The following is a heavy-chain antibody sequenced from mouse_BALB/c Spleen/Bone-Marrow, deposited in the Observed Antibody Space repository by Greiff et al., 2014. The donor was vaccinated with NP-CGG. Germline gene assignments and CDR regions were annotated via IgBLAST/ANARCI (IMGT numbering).Heavy chain of an antibody. D-gene: IGHD2-14*01. V-gene: IGHV2-3*01. CDR3: AKGGYADGFAY. CDR1: GFSLTSYG. CDR2: IWGDGST. J-gene: IGHJ3*01. Sequence: QVQLQQSGPGLVAPSQSLSITCTVSGFSLTSYGVNWVRQPPKKGLEWLGVIWGDGSTNYHSALISRLSISKDNSKSQIFLKLNRLQTDDTATYYCAKGGYADGFAYWGQGILVTVSA.